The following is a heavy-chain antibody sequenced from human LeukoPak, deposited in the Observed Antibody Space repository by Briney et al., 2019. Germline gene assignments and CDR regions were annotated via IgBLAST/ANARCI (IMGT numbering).Heavy chain of an antibody. CDR1: GFSFSGSP. V-gene: IGHV3-73*01. CDR2: IRSKANNYAT. Sequence: PGGSLRLSCAASGFSFSGSPMHWVRQASGKGLEWVGRIRSKANNYATAYAASVKGRFTISRDDSKNTAYRQMNSLMTEDTAVYYCTRSYGDYYDYWGQGPLVTVSS. J-gene: IGHJ4*02. CDR3: TRSYGDYYDY. D-gene: IGHD4-17*01.